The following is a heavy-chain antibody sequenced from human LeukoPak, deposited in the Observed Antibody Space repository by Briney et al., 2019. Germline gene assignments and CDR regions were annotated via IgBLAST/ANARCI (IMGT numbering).Heavy chain of an antibody. J-gene: IGHJ4*02. D-gene: IGHD3-9*01. CDR1: GGSISSYY. CDR3: ARHGGPYYDILTGPTG. V-gene: IGHV4-59*08. Sequence: SETLSLTCTVSGGSISSYYWSWIRQPPGKGLEWIGYIYYSGSTNYNPSLKSRVTISVDTSKNQFSLKLSSVTAADTAVYYCARHGGPYYDILTGPTGWGQGTLVTVSS. CDR2: IYYSGST.